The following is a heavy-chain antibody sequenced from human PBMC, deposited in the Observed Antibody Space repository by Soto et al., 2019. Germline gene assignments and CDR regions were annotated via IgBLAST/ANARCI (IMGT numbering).Heavy chain of an antibody. D-gene: IGHD3-9*01. Sequence: EVQLLESGGVFVQPGGSLRLSCAASGFSFSNHAMSWVRQAPGKGLEWVSGLTGGGGTQYYAYSVKGRFSISRDNSKDTLYLQMNSLRAEDTAMYYCTKLPYDILTAYYFDSWGRGTLVTVSS. J-gene: IGHJ4*02. CDR1: GFSFSNHA. CDR3: TKLPYDILTAYYFDS. CDR2: LTGGGGTQ. V-gene: IGHV3-23*01.